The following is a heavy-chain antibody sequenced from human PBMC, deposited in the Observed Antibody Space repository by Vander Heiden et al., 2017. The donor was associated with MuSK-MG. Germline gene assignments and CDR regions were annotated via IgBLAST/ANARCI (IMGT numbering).Heavy chain of an antibody. CDR2: ISDDGSDH. J-gene: IGHJ6*03. Sequence: PGGSLTLSCKTSGFTFSDSPLNCVRRAPRKGLESVAVISDDGSDHFYAASVKGRFTISIDKSKNNLSLQMNTLTADDTGIYYCASRRGLDSLDVWGKGTTVIVSS. D-gene: IGHD2-15*01. CDR3: ASRRGLDSLDV. CDR1: GFTFSDSP. V-gene: IGHV3-30*12.